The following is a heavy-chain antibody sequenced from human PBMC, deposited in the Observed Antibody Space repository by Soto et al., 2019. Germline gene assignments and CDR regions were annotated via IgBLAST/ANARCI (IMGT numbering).Heavy chain of an antibody. CDR2: ISANNGNT. V-gene: IGHV1-18*01. Sequence: GASVKVSCKASGGTFSSYAISWVRQAPGQGLEWMGWISANNGNTNYAQKLQGRVTMTTDTSTSTAYMELRSLRSDDTAVYYCARDFSGLNWGQGTLVTVSS. CDR3: ARDFSGLN. CDR1: GGTFSSYA. J-gene: IGHJ4*02. D-gene: IGHD3-16*01.